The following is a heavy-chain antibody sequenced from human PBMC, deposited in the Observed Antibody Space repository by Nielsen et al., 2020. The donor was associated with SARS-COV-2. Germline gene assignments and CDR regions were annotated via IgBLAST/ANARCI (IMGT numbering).Heavy chain of an antibody. D-gene: IGHD3-16*01. CDR1: GFTFNNYG. Sequence: GESLKISCAASGFTFNNYGFYWVRQAPGKGLEWVASISYEGSKKYYGDSLTGRFTVSRDTSKNTVYLQMNSLSAEDTAVYYCAKRRAVFMLTFGGEGAMDVWGQGTTVSVSS. CDR3: AKRRAVFMLTFGGEGAMDV. CDR2: ISYEGSKK. J-gene: IGHJ6*02. V-gene: IGHV3-30*18.